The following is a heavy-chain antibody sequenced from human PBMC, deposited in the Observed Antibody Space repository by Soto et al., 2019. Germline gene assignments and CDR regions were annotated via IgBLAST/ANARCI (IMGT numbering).Heavy chain of an antibody. CDR3: ARDQSPSSGWPGMDV. V-gene: IGHV1-2*02. CDR2: INPNSGGT. Sequence: ASVKVSCKASGYTFTDYYMHWVRQAPGQGLEWMGWINPNSGGTNYAQKFQGRVTMTRDTSISTAYMELNRLRSDDTAVYYCARDQSPSSGWPGMDVSGKGTKVTVSS. J-gene: IGHJ6*04. D-gene: IGHD6-19*01. CDR1: GYTFTDYY.